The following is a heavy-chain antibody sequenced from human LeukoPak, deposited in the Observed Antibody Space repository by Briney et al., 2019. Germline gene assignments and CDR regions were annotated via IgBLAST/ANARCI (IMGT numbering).Heavy chain of an antibody. CDR1: GFSFSTYW. D-gene: IGHD1-14*01. J-gene: IGHJ4*02. CDR2: IKEDGSET. CDR3: GRDSFKTDIDY. V-gene: IGHV3-7*01. Sequence: GGSLRLSCAASGFSFSTYWMSWVRQAPGKGLEWVANIKEDGSETYYVDSLRGRFTISRDNVKNSLYLQINSLRAQDTAVDYCGRDSFKTDIDYGGQGPLVTVSP.